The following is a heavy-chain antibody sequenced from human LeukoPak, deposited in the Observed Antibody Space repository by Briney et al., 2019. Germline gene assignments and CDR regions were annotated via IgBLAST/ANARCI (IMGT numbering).Heavy chain of an antibody. CDR3: AREAERRVVN. D-gene: IGHD1-1*01. V-gene: IGHV4-4*08. CDR1: GGSISSYY. Sequence: TSETLSLTCTVSGGSISSYYWSWIRQPPGKGLEWIGNIHPSGTMFHNSSLNSRVTMSIDTSKNQFSLKLSSVTAADTAVYYCAREAERRVVNWGQGTLVTVSS. J-gene: IGHJ4*02. CDR2: IHPSGTM.